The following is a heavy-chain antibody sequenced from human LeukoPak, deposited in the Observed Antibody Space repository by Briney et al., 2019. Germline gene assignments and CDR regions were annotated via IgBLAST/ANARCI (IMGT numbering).Heavy chain of an antibody. CDR1: GGSISSGGYY. CDR3: ARDGGSQTNYYYYGMDV. D-gene: IGHD2-15*01. V-gene: IGHV4-31*03. CDR2: IYYSGST. J-gene: IGHJ6*04. Sequence: SQTLSLTCTVSGGSISSGGYYWSWIRQHPGKGLEWIVYIYYSGSTYDNPSLKSRVTISVDTSKNQFSLKLSSVTAADTAVYYCARDGGSQTNYYYYGMDVWGKGTTVTVSS.